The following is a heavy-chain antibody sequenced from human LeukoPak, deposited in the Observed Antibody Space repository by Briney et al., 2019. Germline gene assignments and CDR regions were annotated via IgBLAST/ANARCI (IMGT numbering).Heavy chain of an antibody. J-gene: IGHJ4*02. D-gene: IGHD3-22*01. CDR1: GGSISSYY. CDR3: ARARVITQLDY. Sequence: PSETLSLTCTVSGGSISSYYWSWIRQPPGKGLEWIGYIYYSGSTNYNPSLKSRVTISVDTSKNQFSLKLSSVTAADTAVYYCARARVITQLDYWGQGTLVTVSS. CDR2: IYYSGST. V-gene: IGHV4-59*01.